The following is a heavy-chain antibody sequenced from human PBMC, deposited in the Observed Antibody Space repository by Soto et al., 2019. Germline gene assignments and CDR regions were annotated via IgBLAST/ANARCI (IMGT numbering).Heavy chain of an antibody. V-gene: IGHV4-59*08. CDR3: ARRYGSFFDI. D-gene: IGHD3-10*01. Sequence: QVQLQESGPGLVKPSETLSLTCTVSGGSISSYYWSWIRQPPGKGLEWIRYIFYSGSTNYNPSLKSRVTISVDTSKNQFSLKLSSVTAADTAVHYCARRYGSFFDIWGQGTMVTVSS. J-gene: IGHJ3*02. CDR2: IFYSGST. CDR1: GGSISSYY.